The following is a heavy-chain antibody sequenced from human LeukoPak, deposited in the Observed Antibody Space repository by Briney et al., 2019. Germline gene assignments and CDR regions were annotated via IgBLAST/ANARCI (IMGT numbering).Heavy chain of an antibody. CDR3: ASYPRYISSPPFDY. CDR2: INPNTGDT. J-gene: IGHJ4*02. Sequence: ASVKVSCKAYGYTFTGQYMHWVRQAPGQGVDWMGWINPNTGDTNYAQKFQGRVTMTRDTAISTAYLELSRLASDDTAVYYCASYPRYISSPPFDYWGQGTLVTVSS. CDR1: GYTFTGQY. V-gene: IGHV1-2*02. D-gene: IGHD5-12*01.